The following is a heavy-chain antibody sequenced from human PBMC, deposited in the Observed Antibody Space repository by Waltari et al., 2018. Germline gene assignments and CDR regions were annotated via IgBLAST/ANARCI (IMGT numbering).Heavy chain of an antibody. J-gene: IGHJ4*02. CDR1: GFTFSSYW. D-gene: IGHD3-10*01. Sequence: EVQLVESGGGLVQPGGSLRLSCAASGFTFSSYWMSWVRQAPGKGLEGVAQIKQDESEKFYVDSVKGRFTIFRDNAKNLLYLQMDSLRGEDTAVYYCARELYPPTSNPFDFWGQGTRVTVSS. V-gene: IGHV3-7*01. CDR2: IKQDESEK. CDR3: ARELYPPTSNPFDF.